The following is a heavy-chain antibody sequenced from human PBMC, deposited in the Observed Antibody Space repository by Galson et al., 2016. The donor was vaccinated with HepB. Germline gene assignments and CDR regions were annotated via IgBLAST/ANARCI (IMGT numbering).Heavy chain of an antibody. D-gene: IGHD1-7*01. J-gene: IGHJ5*02. CDR3: ARAFWGNYSARNCFDP. V-gene: IGHV1-46*01. CDR2: INPSGGST. Sequence: SVKVSCKASGYTFTGYYMHWVRQAPGQGLEWMGIINPSGGSTSYAQKFQGRVTMTSDTSTSTVYMELSSLRSEDTAIYYCARAFWGNYSARNCFDPWGQGTLVTVSS. CDR1: GYTFTGYY.